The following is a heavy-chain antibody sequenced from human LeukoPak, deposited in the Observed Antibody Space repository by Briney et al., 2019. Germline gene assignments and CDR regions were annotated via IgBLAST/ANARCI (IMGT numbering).Heavy chain of an antibody. D-gene: IGHD6-19*01. Sequence: PSETLSLTCSVSGGSVSSYYWGWIRQPPGKGLEWIGYIYYVGTTYYNPSLKSRFTISGDTSSNHVSLRLTSVTATDTAVYFCARRGSSGHYGGWFDPWGPGTLVTVSS. V-gene: IGHV4-59*08. CDR1: GGSVSSYY. J-gene: IGHJ5*02. CDR2: IYYVGTT. CDR3: ARRGSSGHYGGWFDP.